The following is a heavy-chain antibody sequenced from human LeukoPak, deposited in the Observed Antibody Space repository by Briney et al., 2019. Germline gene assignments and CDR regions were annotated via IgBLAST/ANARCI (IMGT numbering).Heavy chain of an antibody. Sequence: PSETLSVTCTVSGGAISSYYWSWIRQPAGKGLQWIGRIYTRGSTNYNPSLKSRVTMSVGMSMKQFLLWLSYVTAAFTSVYYFARFRYSRGPDRYYYYGMDVSGQGTTVTVS. D-gene: IGHD6-19*01. CDR3: ARFRYSRGPDRYYYYGMDV. CDR2: IYTRGST. CDR1: GGAISSYY. V-gene: IGHV4-4*07. J-gene: IGHJ6*02.